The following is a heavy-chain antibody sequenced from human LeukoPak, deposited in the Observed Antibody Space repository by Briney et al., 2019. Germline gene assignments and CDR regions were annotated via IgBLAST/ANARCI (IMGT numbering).Heavy chain of an antibody. V-gene: IGHV1-2*06. CDR1: GYTFTGYY. D-gene: IGHD4-17*01. Sequence: ASVKVSCTASGYTFTGYYMHWVRQAPGQGLEWMGRINPNSGGTNYAQKFQGRVTMTRDTSISTAYMELSRLRSDDTAVYYCARDLYGDYFMGYWGQGTLVTVSS. CDR3: ARDLYGDYFMGY. J-gene: IGHJ4*02. CDR2: INPNSGGT.